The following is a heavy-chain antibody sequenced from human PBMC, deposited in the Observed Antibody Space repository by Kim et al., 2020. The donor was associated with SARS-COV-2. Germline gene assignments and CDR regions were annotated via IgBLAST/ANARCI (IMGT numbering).Heavy chain of an antibody. J-gene: IGHJ5*02. Sequence: SVKVSCKASGGTFSSYAISWVRQAPGQGLEWMGGIIPIFGTANYAQKFQGRVTITADESTSTAYMELSSLRSEDTAVYYCARVIGNYDFWSGYCRGWVDPWGQGTLVTVSS. CDR2: IIPIFGTA. D-gene: IGHD3-3*01. V-gene: IGHV1-69*13. CDR3: ARVIGNYDFWSGYCRGWVDP. CDR1: GGTFSSYA.